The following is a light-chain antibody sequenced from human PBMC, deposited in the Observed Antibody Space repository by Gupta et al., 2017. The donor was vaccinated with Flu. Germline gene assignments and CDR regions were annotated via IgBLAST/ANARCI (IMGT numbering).Light chain of an antibody. CDR2: GAA. J-gene: IGKJ5*01. V-gene: IGKV3-15*01. Sequence: EIVMTQSPSTLSVSPGERATLSCRPSQSIRNSLACYQQKPGQAPRLLIYGAASRDTCVPARFSGSGCGTDFTLTISSRQSEDFAGYYFQQNDNWPPFTFGQGTRVEIK. CDR1: QSIRNS. CDR3: QQNDNWPPFT.